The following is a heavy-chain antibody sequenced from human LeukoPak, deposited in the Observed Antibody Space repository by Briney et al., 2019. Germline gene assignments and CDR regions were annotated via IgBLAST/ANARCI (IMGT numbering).Heavy chain of an antibody. D-gene: IGHD3-3*01. J-gene: IGHJ6*02. CDR1: GYSFTSYW. Sequence: KPGESLRISCKGSGYSFTSYWISWVRQMPGKGLEWMGRIDPSDSYTNYSPSFQGHVTISADKSISTAYLQWSSLKASDTAMCYCARQLLYYDFWSGYYPNYYYGMDVWGQGTTVTVSS. CDR2: IDPSDSYT. CDR3: ARQLLYYDFWSGYYPNYYYGMDV. V-gene: IGHV5-10-1*01.